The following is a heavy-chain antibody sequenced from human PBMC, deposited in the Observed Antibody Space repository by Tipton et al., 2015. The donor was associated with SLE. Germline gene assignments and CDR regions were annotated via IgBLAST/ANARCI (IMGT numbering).Heavy chain of an antibody. Sequence: SLRLSCAASGFTFRMFDMSWVRQALGKGLEWVSSIGARGSTQYTDSVRGRFAISRENSKNTLYLELNSLRVEDTAVYYCAKFPTGGGNFDYWGQGTLVTVSS. J-gene: IGHJ4*02. V-gene: IGHV3-23*01. CDR1: GFTFRMFD. D-gene: IGHD2-15*01. CDR2: IGARGST. CDR3: AKFPTGGGNFDY.